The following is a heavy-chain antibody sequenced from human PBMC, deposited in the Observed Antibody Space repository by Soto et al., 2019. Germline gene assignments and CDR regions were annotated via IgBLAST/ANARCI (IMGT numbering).Heavy chain of an antibody. J-gene: IGHJ6*02. CDR3: ARQTGGDYYYYGMDV. V-gene: IGHV5-51*01. Sequence: GESLKISCEGSGYSFSSYWIGSVRQMPGEGLEWMGIIYAGDSDTRYGPSFHGQVTISADKSITTAYLQWSSLKASDTAMYYCARQTGGDYYYYGMDVWGQGTTVTVSS. CDR1: GYSFSSYW. D-gene: IGHD3-16*01. CDR2: IYAGDSDT.